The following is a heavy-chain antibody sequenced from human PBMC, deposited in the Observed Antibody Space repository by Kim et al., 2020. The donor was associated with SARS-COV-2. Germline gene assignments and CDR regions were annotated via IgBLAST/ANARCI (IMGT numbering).Heavy chain of an antibody. J-gene: IGHJ4*02. CDR1: GFALNTNW. D-gene: IGHD3-3*02. CDR2: INEDGSGI. Sequence: GGSLRLSCGASGFALNTNWVHWVRQAPGKGLVWVSRINEDGSGISYADSVKGRFTISRDNAKNTAYLQMNSQRAEDTGVYYCGPIFGLPFWGQGTLVTVSS. CDR3: GPIFGLPF. V-gene: IGHV3-74*01.